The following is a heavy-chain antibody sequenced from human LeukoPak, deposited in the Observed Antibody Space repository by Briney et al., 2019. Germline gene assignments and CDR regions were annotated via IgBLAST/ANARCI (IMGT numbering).Heavy chain of an antibody. V-gene: IGHV3-64*01. CDR1: GFTFSSYV. CDR2: ISINGGST. J-gene: IGHJ4*02. D-gene: IGHD3-3*01. CDR3: ARAVNFWSAYLV. Sequence: PGGSLRLSCAASGFTFSSYVMHWVRQAPGRGLEDVSAISINGGSTYYANSVKGRFTISRDNSKNTLYLQMGSLRAEDMAVYYCARAVNFWSAYLVWGQGTLVTVSS.